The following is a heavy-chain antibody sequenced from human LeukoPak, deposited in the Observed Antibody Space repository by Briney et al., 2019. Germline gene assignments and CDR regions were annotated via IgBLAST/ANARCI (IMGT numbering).Heavy chain of an antibody. Sequence: ASVKVSCKASGYIFTNYYMHWVRQAPGQGLEWMGWINPRSGGTNFAQKFQGRVTMTRDTSISTAYMEPSRLRSDDTAVYYCARGRYSSSWTLYYYYYYMDVWGKGTTVTVSS. J-gene: IGHJ6*03. CDR3: ARGRYSSSWTLYYYYYYMDV. V-gene: IGHV1-2*02. D-gene: IGHD6-13*01. CDR1: GYIFTNYY. CDR2: INPRSGGT.